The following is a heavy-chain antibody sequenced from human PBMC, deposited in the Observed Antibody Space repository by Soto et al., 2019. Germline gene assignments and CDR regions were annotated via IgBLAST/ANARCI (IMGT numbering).Heavy chain of an antibody. D-gene: IGHD5-12*01. V-gene: IGHV5-51*01. CDR3: ARSYDSINAFDI. J-gene: IGHJ3*02. CDR2: IFPGDSDT. CDR1: GFSFISFW. Sequence: GESLKISCKGSGFSFISFWIGWVRQMPGKGLEWMGIIFPGDSDTRYSPSFQGQVTISADKSISTAYLQWNSLEASDTAMYYCARSYDSINAFDIWGQGTRVTVSS.